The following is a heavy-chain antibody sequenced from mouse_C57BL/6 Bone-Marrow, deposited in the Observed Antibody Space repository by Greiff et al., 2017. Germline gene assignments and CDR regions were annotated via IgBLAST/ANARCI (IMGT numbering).Heavy chain of an antibody. CDR1: GFTFSDSG. Sequence: EVQGVESGGGLVKPGGSLKLSCAASGFTFSDSGMHWVRQAPEKGLEWVAYISSGSSTIYYADTVKGRFTISRDNAKNTLFLQMTSLRSEDTAMYYCARNWDAYWGQGTLVTVSA. J-gene: IGHJ3*01. V-gene: IGHV5-17*01. CDR3: ARNWDAY. D-gene: IGHD4-1*01. CDR2: ISSGSSTI.